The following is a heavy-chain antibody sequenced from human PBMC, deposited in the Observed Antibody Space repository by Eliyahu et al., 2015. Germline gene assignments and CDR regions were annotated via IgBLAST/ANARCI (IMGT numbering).Heavy chain of an antibody. CDR2: INRSGDT. CDR3: VRSYIVTSMKGVRGWFDP. Sequence: QVRLQQWGAGLLKPSETLTPTCGVYGGSFSGHSWNWIRQPPGKGMEWIGEINRSGDTKYNPSFKSRVTISLHMSENQFTLRLASATAADTAIYYCVRSYIVTSMKGVRGWFDPWGQGTQVTVSS. CDR1: GGSFSGHS. V-gene: IGHV4-34*02. D-gene: IGHD5-12*01. J-gene: IGHJ5*02.